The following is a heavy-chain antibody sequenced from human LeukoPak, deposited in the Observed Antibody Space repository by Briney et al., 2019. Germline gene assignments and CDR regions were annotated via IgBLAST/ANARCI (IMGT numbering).Heavy chain of an antibody. Sequence: PSETLSLTCAVYGGSFSGYYWSWIRQPPGKGLEWIGEINHSGSTNYNPSLKSRVTISVDTSKNQFSLRLSSVTAADTAVYYCASTWVVVAANVYFDYWGQGTLVTVSS. CDR2: INHSGST. J-gene: IGHJ4*02. CDR1: GGSFSGYY. CDR3: ASTWVVVAANVYFDY. D-gene: IGHD2-15*01. V-gene: IGHV4-34*01.